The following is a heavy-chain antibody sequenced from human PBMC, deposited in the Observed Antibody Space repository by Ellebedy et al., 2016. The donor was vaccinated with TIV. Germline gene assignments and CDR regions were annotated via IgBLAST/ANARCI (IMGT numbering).Heavy chain of an antibody. D-gene: IGHD3-3*01. Sequence: AASVTVSCKASGFTFASSAVHWVRQARGQRLEWIGWIVVDSGNTNSTQKFQQRVTITRDMSTSTAYMELSSLRSEDTAVYYCTAGKFLEWLLGDPTSYNYNGMDVWGQGTTVTVSS. V-gene: IGHV1-58*01. CDR1: GFTFASSA. J-gene: IGHJ6*02. CDR3: TAGKFLEWLLGDPTSYNYNGMDV. CDR2: IVVDSGNT.